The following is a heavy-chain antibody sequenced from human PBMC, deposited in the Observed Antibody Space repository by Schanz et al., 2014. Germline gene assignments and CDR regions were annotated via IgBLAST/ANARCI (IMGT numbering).Heavy chain of an antibody. Sequence: QVQLQESGPGLVKPSDTLSLTCAVSGYSINTSDWWGWIRQPPGKGLEWIGYIYYSGSTYYNPSLKSRVTMSVDTSKTQLSLKLRSVTAVDTAVYYCASKGLTTDAFDIWGQGTMVTVSS. CDR3: ASKGLTTDAFDI. V-gene: IGHV4-28*07. CDR2: IYYSGST. D-gene: IGHD2-8*01. CDR1: GYSINTSDW. J-gene: IGHJ3*02.